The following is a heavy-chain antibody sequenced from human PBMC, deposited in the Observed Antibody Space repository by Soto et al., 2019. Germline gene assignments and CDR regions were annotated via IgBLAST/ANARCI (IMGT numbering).Heavy chain of an antibody. CDR3: ARGDREDIAVVIGARPGEYGVDV. V-gene: IGHV3-30-3*01. CDR1: GFTFRIYA. J-gene: IGHJ6*02. D-gene: IGHD2-15*01. Sequence: QVQLVESGGGVVQPGRSLGLSCAASGFTFRIYAMHWVRQAPDTGLECVAVISYDGSNKFYRDSVKGRFTISRANSKNTLYLQITSLRYEDTAVYYCARGDREDIAVVIGARPGEYGVDVWGQGTTVTVSS. CDR2: ISYDGSNK.